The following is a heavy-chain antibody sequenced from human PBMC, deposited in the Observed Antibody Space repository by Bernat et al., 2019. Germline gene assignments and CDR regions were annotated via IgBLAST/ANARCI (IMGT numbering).Heavy chain of an antibody. CDR2: IWYDGSNK. CDR1: GFTFSSYG. CDR3: ARVNQSPLDYRGAYYYYGMDV. D-gene: IGHD4-11*01. J-gene: IGHJ6*02. V-gene: IGHV3-33*01. Sequence: QVQLVESGGGVVQPGRSLRLSCAASGFTFSSYGMHWVRQAPGKGLEWVAVIWYDGSNKYYADSVKGRFNISRDNSKNTLYRQMNSLRAEDTAVYYCARVNQSPLDYRGAYYYYGMDVWGQGTTVTVSS.